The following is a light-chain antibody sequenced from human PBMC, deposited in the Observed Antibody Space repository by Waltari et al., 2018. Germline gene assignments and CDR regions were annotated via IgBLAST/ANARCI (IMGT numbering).Light chain of an antibody. CDR3: QYYDNRPIFA. CDR1: QDIGGY. Sequence: DIQLTQSPSSLAASVGDRVTLTCRASQDIGGYLNWYQQQPGKAPKLLIYKSSILNTWVPSPFSGGASRTDYTLTITNLQPEDIATYYRQYYDNRPIFAFGPGTKVEIK. V-gene: IGKV1-33*01. J-gene: IGKJ2*01. CDR2: KSS.